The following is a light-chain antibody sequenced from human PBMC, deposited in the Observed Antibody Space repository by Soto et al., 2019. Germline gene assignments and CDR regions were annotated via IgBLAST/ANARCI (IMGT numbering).Light chain of an antibody. CDR1: SSNIGSNT. Sequence: QSVLTQPPSASGTPGQRVTISCSGSSSNIGSNTVNWYQQLPGTAPKLLIYSNNQRPSGVPDRFSGYKSGTSASLAISGLQSEDEADYYCAAWDDSLVRPVFGGGTKVTVL. J-gene: IGLJ2*01. CDR3: AAWDDSLVRPV. CDR2: SNN. V-gene: IGLV1-44*01.